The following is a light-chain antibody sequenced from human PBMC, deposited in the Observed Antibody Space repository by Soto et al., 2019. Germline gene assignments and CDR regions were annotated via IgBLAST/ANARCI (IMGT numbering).Light chain of an antibody. CDR1: KLGDKY. V-gene: IGLV3-1*01. CDR2: QHS. J-gene: IGLJ2*01. CDR3: QAWDSNTDVV. Sequence: SYELTQPPSVSVSPGQTASITCSGDKLGDKYACWYQQKPGQSPILIIYQHSKRPSGIPERFSGSNSGNTATLTISGTQAMDEADYYCQAWDSNTDVVFGGGTQLTVL.